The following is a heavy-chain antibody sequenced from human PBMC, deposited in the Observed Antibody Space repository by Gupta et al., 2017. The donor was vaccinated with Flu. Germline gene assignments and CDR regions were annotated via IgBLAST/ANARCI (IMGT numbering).Heavy chain of an antibody. CDR3: ARLPKMVRGIDPLPFDY. D-gene: IGHD3-10*01. CDR1: GGSISSSSYY. J-gene: IGHJ4*02. V-gene: IGHV4-39*01. Sequence: QLQLQESGPGLVKPSETLSLTCTVSGGSISSSSYYWGWIRQPPGKGLEWIGSIYYSGSTYYNPSLKSRVTISVDTSKNQFSLKLSSVTAADTAVYYCARLPKMVRGIDPLPFDYWGQGTLVTVSS. CDR2: IYYSGST.